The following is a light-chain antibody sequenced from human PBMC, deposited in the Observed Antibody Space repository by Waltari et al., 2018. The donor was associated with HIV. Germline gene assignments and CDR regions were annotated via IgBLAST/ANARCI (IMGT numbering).Light chain of an antibody. CDR2: DVT. CDR1: SSDVGGFIY. J-gene: IGLJ3*02. CDR3: CSYAGTFTWV. Sequence: QPALPHPRQVSGSPGQPATIPCIGTSSDVGGFIYFSWYQQPPGKAPKLMIWDVTKRPSGVPVRFSGSRSGNMASLTISGLQADDEADYYCCSYAGTFTWVFGGGTRLTVL. V-gene: IGLV2-11*01.